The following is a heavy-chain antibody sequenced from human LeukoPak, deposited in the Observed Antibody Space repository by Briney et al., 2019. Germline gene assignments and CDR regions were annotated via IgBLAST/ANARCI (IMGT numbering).Heavy chain of an antibody. V-gene: IGHV1-2*02. Sequence: ASVKVSCKASGYTFTGYYMHWVRQAPGQGLEWMGWINPNRGGTNYAQKFQGRVTMTRDTSISTAYMELSRLRSDDTAVYYCARDLRYDSSGYYYWGQGTLVTVSS. CDR2: INPNRGGT. D-gene: IGHD3-22*01. J-gene: IGHJ4*02. CDR1: GYTFTGYY. CDR3: ARDLRYDSSGYYY.